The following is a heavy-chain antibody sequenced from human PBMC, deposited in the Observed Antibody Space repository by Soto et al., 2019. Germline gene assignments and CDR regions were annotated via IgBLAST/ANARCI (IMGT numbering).Heavy chain of an antibody. Sequence: SETLSLTCSVSGGSIRNYYWSWIRQPPGKALEWIGYIYFSGSTNCNPSLKSRVTISVDTSKNQFSLKLSSVTAADTAVYYCARSYYDILTGDNWFDPWGQGTLVTVSS. V-gene: IGHV4-59*01. CDR1: GGSIRNYY. D-gene: IGHD3-9*01. J-gene: IGHJ5*02. CDR3: ARSYYDILTGDNWFDP. CDR2: IYFSGST.